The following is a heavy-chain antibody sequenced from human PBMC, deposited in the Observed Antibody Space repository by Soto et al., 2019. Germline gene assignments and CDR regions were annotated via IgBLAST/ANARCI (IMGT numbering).Heavy chain of an antibody. CDR3: ARALTWGLDV. D-gene: IGHD3-10*01. J-gene: IGHJ6*02. V-gene: IGHV3-48*02. Sequence: EVQLVESGGGMVQPGGSLRLSCAASGFTFSLYGMSWVRQAPGKGLEWVSYISSSSTGIHYADSVKGRFTISRDDATNSIYLQMNSLRDGDTAVYYCARALTWGLDVWGQGTTVSISS. CDR1: GFTFSLYG. CDR2: ISSSSTGI.